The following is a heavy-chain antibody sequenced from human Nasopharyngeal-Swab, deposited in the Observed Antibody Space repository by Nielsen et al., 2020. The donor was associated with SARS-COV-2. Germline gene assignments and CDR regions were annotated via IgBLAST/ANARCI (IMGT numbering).Heavy chain of an antibody. D-gene: IGHD6-13*01. Sequence: GGSLRLSCAASGFTFSSYGMHWVRQAPGKGLEWVAVISYDGSNEYYADSVKGRFTISRDNSKNTLYLQMNSLRAEDTAVYYCAKGDSSNWSDYYMDVWGKGTTVTVSS. V-gene: IGHV3-30*18. CDR2: ISYDGSNE. J-gene: IGHJ6*03. CDR1: GFTFSSYG. CDR3: AKGDSSNWSDYYMDV.